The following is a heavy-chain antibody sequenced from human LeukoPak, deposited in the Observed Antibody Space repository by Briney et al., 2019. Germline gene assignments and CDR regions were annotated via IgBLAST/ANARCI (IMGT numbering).Heavy chain of an antibody. CDR1: GGTFSSYA. V-gene: IGHV1-69*01. J-gene: IGHJ4*02. Sequence: ASVRVSCKASGGTFSSYAISWVRQAPGQGVEWMGGIIPIFGTANYAQKFQGRVTITADESTSTAYMELSSLRSEDTAVYYCARLYDILTGYFDYWGQGTLVTVSS. CDR2: IIPIFGTA. CDR3: ARLYDILTGYFDY. D-gene: IGHD3-9*01.